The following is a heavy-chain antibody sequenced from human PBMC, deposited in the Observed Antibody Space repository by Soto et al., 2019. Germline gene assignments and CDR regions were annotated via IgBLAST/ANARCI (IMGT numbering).Heavy chain of an antibody. V-gene: IGHV4-34*01. J-gene: IGHJ4*02. CDR3: ARHLYSGDSSGYYGY. D-gene: IGHD3-22*01. Sequence: SVTCGVDEGSSSGYCWSRVRQNPGKGLEWIGEINHSGSTYYNPSLKSRVTISIDSSKNHLSLKVSSVTAADTAVYYCARHLYSGDSSGYYGYWGQGALVTVSS. CDR1: EGSSSGYC. CDR2: INHSGST.